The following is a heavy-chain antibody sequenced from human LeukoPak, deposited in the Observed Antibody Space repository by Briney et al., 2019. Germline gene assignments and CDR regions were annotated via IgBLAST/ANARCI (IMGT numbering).Heavy chain of an antibody. D-gene: IGHD5-12*01. CDR3: ARIQRGSLVAIDY. Sequence: GGSLRLSCAASGFTFSSYWVHWVRQAPGKGLVWVSRINSDGSSTSYADSVKGRFTISRDNAKNTLYLQMNSLRAEDTAVYYCARIQRGSLVAIDYWGQGTLVTVSS. CDR1: GFTFSSYW. J-gene: IGHJ4*02. CDR2: INSDGSST. V-gene: IGHV3-74*01.